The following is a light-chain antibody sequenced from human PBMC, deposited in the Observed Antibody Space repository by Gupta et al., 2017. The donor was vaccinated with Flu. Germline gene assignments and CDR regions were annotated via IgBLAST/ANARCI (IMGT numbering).Light chain of an antibody. Sequence: QSALTQPASVSGSPGQSITIFCTGTSSEVGNYNLVSWYQQHPGKAPKLVIYEGTKRPSGISNHFSGSKSGNTASLTISGLQVEDAADYYCSSYAGSSTQVFGTGTKVTVL. CDR2: EGT. CDR1: SSEVGNYNL. J-gene: IGLJ1*01. V-gene: IGLV2-23*01. CDR3: SSYAGSSTQV.